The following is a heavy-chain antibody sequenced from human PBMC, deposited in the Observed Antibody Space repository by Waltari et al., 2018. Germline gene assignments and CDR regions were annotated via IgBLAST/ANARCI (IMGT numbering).Heavy chain of an antibody. CDR3: ARGDNFYGEEDWFDP. CDR1: GRSVNSGYFS. J-gene: IGHJ5*02. Sequence: QVQLQESGPGLVKPSETLSLTCSVSGRSVNSGYFSWNWIRQSPGKRLESIGYIYYGGSANYNPSLKSRVTISVDTSKNEISLKLTSVTAADTAVYYCARGDNFYGEEDWFDPWGQGILVTVSS. CDR2: IYYGGSA. V-gene: IGHV4-61*01. D-gene: IGHD3-10*01.